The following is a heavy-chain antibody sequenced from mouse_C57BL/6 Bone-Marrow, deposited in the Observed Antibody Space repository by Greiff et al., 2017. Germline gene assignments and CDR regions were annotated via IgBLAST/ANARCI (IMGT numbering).Heavy chain of an antibody. V-gene: IGHV5-4*03. D-gene: IGHD2-3*01. CDR1: GFTFSSYA. CDR3: ARAVDGYYEWFAY. Sequence: EVMLVESGGGLVKPGGSLKLSCAASGFTFSSYAMSWVRQTPEKRLEWVATISDGGSYTYYPDNVKGRFTISRDNAKNNLYLQMSHLKSEDTAMYYCARAVDGYYEWFAYWGQGTLVTVSA. CDR2: ISDGGSYT. J-gene: IGHJ3*01.